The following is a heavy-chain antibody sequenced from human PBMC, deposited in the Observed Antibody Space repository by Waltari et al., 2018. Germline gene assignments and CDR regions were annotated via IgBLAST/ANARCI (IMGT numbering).Heavy chain of an antibody. CDR3: ARDRFGVVIDY. D-gene: IGHD3-3*01. V-gene: IGHV3-21*01. CDR2: ISSSSSYI. J-gene: IGHJ4*02. CDR1: GFTFSSYS. Sequence: EVQLVESGGGLVKPGGSLRLSGAASGFTFSSYSMKWFRQAPGKGLEWVSSISSSSSYIYYADSVKGRFTISRDNAKNSLYLQMNSLRAEDTAVYYCARDRFGVVIDYWGQGTLVTVSS.